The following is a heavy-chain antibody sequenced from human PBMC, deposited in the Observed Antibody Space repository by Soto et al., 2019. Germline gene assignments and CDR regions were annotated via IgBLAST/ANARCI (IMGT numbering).Heavy chain of an antibody. Sequence: SCKASGGTFSSYAMHWVRQAPGKGLEWVAVISYDGSNKYYADSVKGRFTISRDNSKNTLYLQMNSLRAEDTAVYYCARDPHLRKHLGMDVWGQGTTVTVSS. CDR1: GGTFSSYA. CDR2: ISYDGSNK. J-gene: IGHJ6*02. CDR3: ARDPHLRKHLGMDV. D-gene: IGHD3-3*01. V-gene: IGHV3-30-3*01.